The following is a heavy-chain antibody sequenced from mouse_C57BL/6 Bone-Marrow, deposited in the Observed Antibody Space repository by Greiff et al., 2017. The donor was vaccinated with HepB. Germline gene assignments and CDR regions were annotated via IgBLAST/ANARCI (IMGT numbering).Heavy chain of an antibody. Sequence: QVQLKQPGAELVMPGASVKLSCKASGYTFTSYWMHWVKQRPGKGLEWIGEIDPSDSYTNYNQKFKGKSTLTVDKSSSTAYMQLSSRTSEDSAVYYCARERGYAMDYWGQGTSVTVSS. J-gene: IGHJ4*01. CDR3: ARERGYAMDY. V-gene: IGHV1-69*01. CDR1: GYTFTSYW. CDR2: IDPSDSYT.